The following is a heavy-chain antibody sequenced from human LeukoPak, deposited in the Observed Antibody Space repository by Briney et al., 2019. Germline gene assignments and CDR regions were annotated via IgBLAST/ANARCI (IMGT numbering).Heavy chain of an antibody. CDR3: ARQSTIAAARIDP. CDR2: IYYSGSA. J-gene: IGHJ5*02. Sequence: NPSETLSLTCTVSGGSISSGDYYWSWIRQPPGRGLEWIGNIYYSGSAYYSPSLKSRVTVSVDTSKNQFSLKLNSVTAADTAVYYCARQSTIAAARIDPWGQGTLVTVSS. V-gene: IGHV4-39*01. CDR1: GGSISSGDYY. D-gene: IGHD6-25*01.